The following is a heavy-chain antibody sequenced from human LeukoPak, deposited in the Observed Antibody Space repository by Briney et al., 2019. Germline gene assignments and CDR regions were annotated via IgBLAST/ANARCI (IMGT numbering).Heavy chain of an antibody. CDR1: GGTFSSYA. CDR2: IIPIFGTA. V-gene: IGHV1-69*05. J-gene: IGHJ4*02. Sequence: ASVKVSCKASGGTFSSYAISWVRQAPGQGLEWMGGIIPIFGTANYAQKFQGRVTITTDESTGTAYMELSSLRSEDTAVYYCAAGSGYSYVTDYWGQGTLVTVSS. D-gene: IGHD5-18*01. CDR3: AAGSGYSYVTDY.